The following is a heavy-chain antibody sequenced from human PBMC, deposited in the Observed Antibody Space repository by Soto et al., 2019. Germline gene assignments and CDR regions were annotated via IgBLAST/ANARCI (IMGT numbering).Heavy chain of an antibody. V-gene: IGHV3-43*01. D-gene: IGHD5-18*01. CDR2: ISWDGGST. CDR3: AKASRRDTAMELIFDY. Sequence: GGSLRLSCAASGFTFDDYTMHWVRQAPGKGLEWVSLISWDGGSTYYADSVKGRFTISRDNSKNSLYLQMNSLRTEDTALYYCAKASRRDTAMELIFDYWGQGTLVTVSS. CDR1: GFTFDDYT. J-gene: IGHJ4*02.